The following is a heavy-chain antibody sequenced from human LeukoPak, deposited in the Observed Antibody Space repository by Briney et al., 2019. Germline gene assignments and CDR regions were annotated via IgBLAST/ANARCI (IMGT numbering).Heavy chain of an antibody. CDR2: IYTSGST. Sequence: SETLSLTCTVSGGPISSYYWSWIRQPAGKGLEWIGRIYTSGSTNYNPSLKGRVTMSVDTSKNQFSLKLSSVTAADTAVYYCARGPHSGSKRHAFDIWGQGTMVTVSS. D-gene: IGHD1-26*01. V-gene: IGHV4-4*07. CDR3: ARGPHSGSKRHAFDI. CDR1: GGPISSYY. J-gene: IGHJ3*02.